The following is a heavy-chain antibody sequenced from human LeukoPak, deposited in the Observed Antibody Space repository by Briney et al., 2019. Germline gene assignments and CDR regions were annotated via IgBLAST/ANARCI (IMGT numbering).Heavy chain of an antibody. CDR2: IYYSGST. Sequence: SQTLSLTCTVSGGSISSGGYYWSWIRQHPGKGLEWIGYIYYSGSTYYNPSLKSRVTISADTSKNQFSLKLSSVTAADTAVYYCARGSPTRYSSSSSGRYYFDYWGQGTLVTVSS. CDR1: GGSISSGGYY. CDR3: ARGSPTRYSSSSSGRYYFDY. V-gene: IGHV4-31*03. J-gene: IGHJ4*02. D-gene: IGHD6-13*01.